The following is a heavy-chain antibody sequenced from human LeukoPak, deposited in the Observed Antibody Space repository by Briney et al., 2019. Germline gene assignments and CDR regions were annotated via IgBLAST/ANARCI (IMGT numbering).Heavy chain of an antibody. CDR2: IYTSGST. CDR1: GGSISSGSYY. D-gene: IGHD3-22*01. Sequence: PSETLSLTCTVSGGSISSGSYYWSWIRQPAGKGLEWIGRIYTSGSTNYNPALKRRVTISVDTSKNQFSLKLSSVTAADTAVYYCARGGWNKFDYWGQGTLVTVSS. J-gene: IGHJ4*02. V-gene: IGHV4-61*02. CDR3: ARGGWNKFDY.